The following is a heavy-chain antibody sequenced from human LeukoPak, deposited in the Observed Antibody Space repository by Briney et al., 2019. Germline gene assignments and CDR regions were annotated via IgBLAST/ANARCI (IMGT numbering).Heavy chain of an antibody. D-gene: IGHD5-24*01. J-gene: IGHJ4*02. V-gene: IGHV1-18*01. CDR3: ARGPRRWLQLTYFDY. CDR1: GYSFTSYG. CDR2: ISGSNGDT. Sequence: ASVKVSSTAAGYSFTSYGVVWVRPAPGQGLEWMAWISGSNGDTNFAQKIQGSVTLTTDTSTSTAYMELMSLRSDDTAAYFCARGPRRWLQLTYFDYWGQGTLVTVSS.